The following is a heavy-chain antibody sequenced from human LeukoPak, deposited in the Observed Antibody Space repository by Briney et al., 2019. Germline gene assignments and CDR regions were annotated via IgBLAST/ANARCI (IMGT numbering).Heavy chain of an antibody. CDR1: GFTFDDYG. D-gene: IGHD3-22*01. V-gene: IGHV3-20*04. CDR2: INWNGGST. J-gene: IGHJ5*02. CDR3: ASLYYYDSSGHP. Sequence: PGGSLRLSCAASGFTFDDYGMSWFRQAPGKGLEWVSGINWNGGSTGYADSVKGRFTISRDNAKNSLYLQMNSLRAEDTAVYYCASLYYYDSSGHPWGQGTLVTVSS.